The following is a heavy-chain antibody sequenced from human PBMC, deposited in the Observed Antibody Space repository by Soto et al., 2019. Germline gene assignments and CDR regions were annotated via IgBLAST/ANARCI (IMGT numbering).Heavy chain of an antibody. J-gene: IGHJ4*02. CDR2: ISAYNGNT. CDR3: ARDLPPVDY. Sequence: QIQLVQSGAEVKKPGASVKVSCKGSGYTISSYHITWVRQAPGQGLEWMGWISAYNGNTNYAQNLQGRVTMTTDPSTSTAYMELRSLRSDDTAVYYCARDLPPVDYWGQGTLVTVSS. CDR1: GYTISSYH. V-gene: IGHV1-18*01.